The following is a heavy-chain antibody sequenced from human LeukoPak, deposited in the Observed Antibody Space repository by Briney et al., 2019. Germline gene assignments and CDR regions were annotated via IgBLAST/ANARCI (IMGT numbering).Heavy chain of an antibody. D-gene: IGHD3-10*01. CDR2: INAGNGNT. V-gene: IGHV1-3*01. CDR1: GYTFTSYA. J-gene: IGHJ4*02. Sequence: ASVKVSCKASGYTFTSYAMHWVRQAPGQRLEWMGWINAGNGNTKYSQKFQGRVTITRDTSASTAYMELSSLRSEDTAVYYCARDETLYYYGSGTPGYWGQGTLVTVSS. CDR3: ARDETLYYYGSGTPGY.